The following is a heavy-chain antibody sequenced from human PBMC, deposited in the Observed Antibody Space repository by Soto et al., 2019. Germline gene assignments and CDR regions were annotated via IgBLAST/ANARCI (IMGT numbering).Heavy chain of an antibody. J-gene: IGHJ4*02. Sequence: EVQLVESGGGLVQPGGSLRLSCSASGFTFSDYTIHWVRQAPGKGLEFVSAISNNASNTYYADSVRDRFTISRDNSKNTLYLKMSSLCDDDTAVYYCVTEMGPCCQWSYHFDYWGQGTVVTVSS. D-gene: IGHD2-15*01. CDR3: VTEMGPCCQWSYHFDY. CDR2: ISNNASNT. CDR1: GFTFSDYT. V-gene: IGHV3-64D*06.